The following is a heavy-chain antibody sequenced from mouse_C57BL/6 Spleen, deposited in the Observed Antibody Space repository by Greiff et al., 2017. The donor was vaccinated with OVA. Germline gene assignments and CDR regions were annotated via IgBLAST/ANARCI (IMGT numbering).Heavy chain of an antibody. CDR2: INPNNGGT. V-gene: IGHV1-26*01. J-gene: IGHJ3*01. CDR3: AATVVADPFAY. D-gene: IGHD1-1*01. CDR1: GYTFTDYY. Sequence: EVQLQQSGPELVKPGASVKISCKASGYTFTDYYMNWVKQSHGKSLEWIGDINPNNGGTSYNQKFKGKATLTVDKSSSTAYMELRSLTSEDSAVYYCAATVVADPFAYWGQGTLVTVSA.